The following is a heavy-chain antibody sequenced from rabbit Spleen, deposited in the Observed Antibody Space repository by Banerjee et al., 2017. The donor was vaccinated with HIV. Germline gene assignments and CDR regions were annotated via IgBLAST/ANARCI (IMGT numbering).Heavy chain of an antibody. D-gene: IGHD1-1*01. CDR3: AREDVGGSVSL. CDR2: IYPITETT. V-gene: IGHV1S47*01. CDR1: GIDLMSNA. J-gene: IGHJ4*01. Sequence: QEQLKETGGGLVQPGGSLTLTCTASGIDLMSNAMSWVRQAPGKGLEWIGIIYPITETTYYANWVNGRFTISSDNAQNTVDLQMNSLTAADTATYFCAREDVGGSVSLWGPGTLVTVS.